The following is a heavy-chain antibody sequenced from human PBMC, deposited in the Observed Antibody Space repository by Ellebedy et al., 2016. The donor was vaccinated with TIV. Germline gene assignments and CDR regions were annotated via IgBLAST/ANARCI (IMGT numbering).Heavy chain of an antibody. Sequence: MPSETLSLTCTVSGGSISSPSYYWGWIRQPPGKGLEWIGSIYYSGSTYYYPSLKSRVTMSIDTSKNQFSLKPSSVTAADTAVYYCARHHTVERGAIDYWGQGTLVTVSS. CDR3: ARHHTVERGAIDY. CDR1: GGSISSPSYY. CDR2: IYYSGST. V-gene: IGHV4-39*01. J-gene: IGHJ4*02. D-gene: IGHD1-1*01.